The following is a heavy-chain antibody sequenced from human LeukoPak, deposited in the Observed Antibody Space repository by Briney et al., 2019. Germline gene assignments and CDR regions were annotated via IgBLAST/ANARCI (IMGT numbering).Heavy chain of an antibody. CDR2: VHYSGTT. CDR3: ARHENWGSTKGDSFYI. CDR1: GGSLNSYY. Sequence: SETLSLTCPVSGGSLNSYYWIWIRQPPGKGLEWIGYVHYSGTTKYNPSLKGRVTISVDTSKNQFSLKVSSVTAADTAVYYCARHENWGSTKGDSFYIWGQGKMVTVSS. D-gene: IGHD7-27*01. J-gene: IGHJ3*02. V-gene: IGHV4-59*08.